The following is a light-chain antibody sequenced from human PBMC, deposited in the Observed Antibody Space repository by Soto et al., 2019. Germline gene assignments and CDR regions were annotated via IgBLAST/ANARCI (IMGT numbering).Light chain of an antibody. Sequence: QSVLTQPPSVSGAPGQCVTISCTGSSSNIGACYDVPWYQQYPGTAPKLLIYSNVHRPSGVPDRFSGSKSVTTASLAITGLLAEDESDYYCQSYDSSQSGSWVFGGGTQLTVL. V-gene: IGLV1-40*01. J-gene: IGLJ7*01. CDR2: SNV. CDR3: QSYDSSQSGSWV. CDR1: SSNIGACYD.